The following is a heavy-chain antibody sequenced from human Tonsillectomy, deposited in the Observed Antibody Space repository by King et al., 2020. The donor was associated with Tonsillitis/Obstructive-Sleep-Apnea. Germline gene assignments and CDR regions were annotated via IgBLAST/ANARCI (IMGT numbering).Heavy chain of an antibody. CDR3: AKEGSAYYYDSSPH. Sequence: VQLVESGGALVQPGGSLRLSCAASGFIFSSYAMTWVRQAPGKGLEWVSGISGGGGYTYYADSVKGRFTISRDNSKNTLHLQMNSLRAEDTAVYYCAKEGSAYYYDSSPHWGQGTLVTVSS. J-gene: IGHJ4*02. CDR2: ISGGGGYT. D-gene: IGHD3-22*01. CDR1: GFIFSSYA. V-gene: IGHV3-23*04.